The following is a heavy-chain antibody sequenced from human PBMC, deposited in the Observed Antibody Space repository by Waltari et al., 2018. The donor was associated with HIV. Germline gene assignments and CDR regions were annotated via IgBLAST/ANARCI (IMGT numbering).Heavy chain of an antibody. CDR3: ARGRGITIFGVVPAVGYYYGMDV. CDR2: MNPNSGNT. V-gene: IGHV1-8*01. D-gene: IGHD3-3*01. Sequence: QVQLVQSGAEVKKPGASVKVSCKASGYTFTSYDINWVRQATGQGLEWMGWMNPNSGNTGYAQKFQGRVTMTRNTSISTAYMELSSLRSEDTAVYYCARGRGITIFGVVPAVGYYYGMDVWGQGTTVTVSS. CDR1: GYTFTSYD. J-gene: IGHJ6*02.